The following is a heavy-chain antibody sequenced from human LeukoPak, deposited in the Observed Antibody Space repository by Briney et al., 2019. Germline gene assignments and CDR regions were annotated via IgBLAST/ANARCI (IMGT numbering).Heavy chain of an antibody. D-gene: IGHD1-14*01. J-gene: IGHJ4*02. Sequence: PSQTLSLTCTVSGGSISSGGYYWSWIRQPPGKGLEWIGYIYHSGSTYYNPSLKSRVTISVDRSKNQFSLKLSSVTAADTAVYYCARGRGYSRTIFDYWGQGTLVTVSS. CDR2: IYHSGST. CDR1: GGSISSGGYY. CDR3: ARGRGYSRTIFDY. V-gene: IGHV4-30-2*01.